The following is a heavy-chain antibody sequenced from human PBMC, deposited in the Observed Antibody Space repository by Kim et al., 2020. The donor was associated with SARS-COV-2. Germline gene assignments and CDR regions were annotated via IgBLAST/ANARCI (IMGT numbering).Heavy chain of an antibody. Sequence: GGSLRLSCAASGFTFSSYAMSWVRQAPGKGLEWVSAISGSGGSTYYADSVKGRFTISRDNSKNTLYLQMNSLRAEETAVYYCEKIPLLYINNWFYPLGQRTLVTVSS. V-gene: IGHV3-23*01. CDR1: GFTFSSYA. CDR2: ISGSGGST. CDR3: EKIPLLYINNWFYP. J-gene: IGHJ5*02. D-gene: IGHD2-21*02.